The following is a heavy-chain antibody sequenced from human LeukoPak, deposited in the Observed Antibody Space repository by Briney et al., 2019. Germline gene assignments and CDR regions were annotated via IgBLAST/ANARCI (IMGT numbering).Heavy chain of an antibody. CDR3: AKGARGGGVIVNLYYYYYGMDV. V-gene: IGHV3-30*07. J-gene: IGHJ6*02. D-gene: IGHD3-16*02. CDR1: GFTFRSYA. CDR2: ISFDGSNT. Sequence: GSLRLSCAASGFTFRSYAMHWVRQAPGRGLDWVAVISFDGSNTYYAASVKGRFTISRDNSKSTLYLEMSSLRAEDTAVYYCAKGARGGGVIVNLYYYYYGMDVWGQGTTVTVSS.